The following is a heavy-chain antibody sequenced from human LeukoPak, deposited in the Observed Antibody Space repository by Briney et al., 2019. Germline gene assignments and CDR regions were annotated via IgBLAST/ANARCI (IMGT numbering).Heavy chain of an antibody. J-gene: IGHJ4*02. CDR1: GGTFSSDA. D-gene: IGHD1-26*01. V-gene: IGHV1-69*05. CDR2: IIPIFGTA. Sequence: SVKVSCKASGGTFSSDAISWGRQAPGQGLEWMGGIIPIFGTANYTQKFQGRVTITTDESTSTAYMELSSLRSEDTAVYYCARGTVGATYFDYWGQGTLVTVSS. CDR3: ARGTVGATYFDY.